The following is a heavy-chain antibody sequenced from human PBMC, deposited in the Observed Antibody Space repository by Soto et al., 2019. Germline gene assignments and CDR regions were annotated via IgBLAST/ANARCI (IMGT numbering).Heavy chain of an antibody. J-gene: IGHJ5*02. CDR3: ARHRGGPGWFDP. CDR1: GGSISSSSYY. Sequence: SETLSLTCTVSGGSISSSSYYWGWIRQPPGKGLEWIGSIYYSGSTYHNPSLKSRVTISVDTSKNQFSLKLSSVTAADTAVYYCARHRGGPGWFDPWGQGTLVTVSS. V-gene: IGHV4-39*01. D-gene: IGHD3-10*01. CDR2: IYYSGST.